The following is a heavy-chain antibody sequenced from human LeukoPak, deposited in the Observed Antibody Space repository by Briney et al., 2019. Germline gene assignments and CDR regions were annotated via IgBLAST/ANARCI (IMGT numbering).Heavy chain of an antibody. Sequence: SEALSLTCTVSGVSISSYYWSWIRQPPGKGLEWIAYIYYSGSTNYNPSLKSRVTISLDTSKNQFSLKLSSVTAADTAVYYCARHDGSSWYYAFDVWGQGTMVTVSS. CDR1: GVSISSYY. CDR2: IYYSGST. J-gene: IGHJ3*01. V-gene: IGHV4-59*08. CDR3: ARHDGSSWYYAFDV. D-gene: IGHD6-13*01.